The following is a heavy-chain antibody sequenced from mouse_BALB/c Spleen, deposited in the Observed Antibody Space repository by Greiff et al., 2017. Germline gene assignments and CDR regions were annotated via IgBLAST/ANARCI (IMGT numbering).Heavy chain of an antibody. CDR3: ASPLSVYAMDY. CDR1: GFNIKDYY. Sequence: EVKLMESGAELVRPGALVKLSCKASGFNIKDYYMHWVKQRPEQGLEWIGWIDPENGNTIYDPKFQGKASITADTSSNTAYLQLSSLTSEDTAVYYCASPLSVYAMDYWGQGTSVTVSS. V-gene: IGHV14-1*02. J-gene: IGHJ4*01. D-gene: IGHD6-1*01. CDR2: IDPENGNT.